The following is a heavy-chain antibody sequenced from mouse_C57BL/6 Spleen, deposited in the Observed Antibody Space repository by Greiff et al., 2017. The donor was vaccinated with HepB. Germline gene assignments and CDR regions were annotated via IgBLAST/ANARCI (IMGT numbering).Heavy chain of an antibody. J-gene: IGHJ3*01. V-gene: IGHV1-81*01. CDR2: IYPRSGNT. CDR3: ARSRCYGSSPGAY. CDR1: GYTFTSYG. Sequence: VQLQQSGAELARPGASVKLSCKASGYTFTSYGISWVKQRTGQGLEWIGEIYPRSGNTYYNEKFKGKATLTADKSSSTAYMELRSLTSEDSAVYFCARSRCYGSSPGAYWGQGTLVTVSA. D-gene: IGHD1-1*01.